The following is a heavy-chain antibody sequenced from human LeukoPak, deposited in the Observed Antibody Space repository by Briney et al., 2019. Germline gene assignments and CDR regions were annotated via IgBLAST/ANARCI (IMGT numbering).Heavy chain of an antibody. Sequence: GGSLRLSCAASGFTFSSYGMSWVRQAPGKGLEWVSAISGSGGSTYYADSVKGRFTISRDNSKNTLYLQMNSLRAEDTAVYYCAKTGALGYSYGYSKTGNYYFDYWGQGTLVTVSS. D-gene: IGHD5-18*01. CDR2: ISGSGGST. CDR3: AKTGALGYSYGYSKTGNYYFDY. V-gene: IGHV3-23*01. CDR1: GFTFSSYG. J-gene: IGHJ4*02.